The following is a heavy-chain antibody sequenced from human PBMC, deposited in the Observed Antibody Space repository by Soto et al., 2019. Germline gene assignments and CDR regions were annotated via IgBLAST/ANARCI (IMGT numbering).Heavy chain of an antibody. D-gene: IGHD3-22*01. CDR2: INPNSGGT. Sequence: ASVKVSCKASGYTFTGYYMHWVRQAPGQGLEWMGWINPNSGGTNYAQKFQGRVTMTRDTSISTAYMELSRLRSDDTAVYYCARDYYYDSIGVSGAYDLWGQGTLVTVSS. J-gene: IGHJ5*02. CDR1: GYTFTGYY. CDR3: ARDYYYDSIGVSGAYDL. V-gene: IGHV1-2*02.